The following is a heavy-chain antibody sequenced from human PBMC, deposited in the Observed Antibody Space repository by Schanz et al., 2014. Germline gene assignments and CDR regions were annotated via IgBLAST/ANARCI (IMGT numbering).Heavy chain of an antibody. CDR3: ARDRDQWDGNYLDY. D-gene: IGHD1-26*01. CDR2: IGGSDGNT. CDR1: GYTFTRSG. V-gene: IGHV1-18*01. Sequence: QVQLVQSGGEVKTPGASVKVSCKASGYTFTRSGISWVRQAPGQGLEWMGWIGGSDGNTNFSQNFQGRVTMTTDTYASTVYMELRSLTSDDSAVYYCARDRDQWDGNYLDYWGQGTLVTVSS. J-gene: IGHJ4*02.